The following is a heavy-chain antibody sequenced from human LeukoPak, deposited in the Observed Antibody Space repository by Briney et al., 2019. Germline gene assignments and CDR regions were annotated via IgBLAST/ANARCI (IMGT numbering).Heavy chain of an antibody. D-gene: IGHD2-2*01. J-gene: IGHJ4*02. CDR1: GGSFSGYY. CDR3: ARDRSRFTLAHPQTY. CDR2: INHSGST. Sequence: PSETLSLTCAVYGGSFSGYYWSWIRQPPGKGLEWIGEINHSGSTNYNPSLKSRVTISVDTSKNQFSLKLSSVTAADTAVYYCARDRSRFTLAHPQTYWGQGTLVTVSS. V-gene: IGHV4-34*01.